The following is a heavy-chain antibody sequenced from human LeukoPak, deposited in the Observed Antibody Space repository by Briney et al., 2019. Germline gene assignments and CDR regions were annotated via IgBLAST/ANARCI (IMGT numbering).Heavy chain of an antibody. Sequence: SETLSLTCSISGYSISSGYFWGWIRPPPGKGLEWIGNIHHDGITYYNPSLKSRVTISLDPSKNQFSLKLTSVAAADTALYHCARVHYYDASDYSTSNWFDPWGQGTLVTVSS. V-gene: IGHV4-38-2*02. CDR3: ARVHYYDASDYSTSNWFDP. D-gene: IGHD3-22*01. CDR1: GYSISSGYF. J-gene: IGHJ5*02. CDR2: IHHDGIT.